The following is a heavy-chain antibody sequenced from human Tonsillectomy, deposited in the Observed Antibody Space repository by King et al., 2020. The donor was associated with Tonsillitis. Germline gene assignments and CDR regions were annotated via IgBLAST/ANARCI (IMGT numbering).Heavy chain of an antibody. CDR3: AREGRYFDSSGYYSGGFDI. D-gene: IGHD3-22*01. V-gene: IGHV3-11*06. CDR1: GFTFSDYY. CDR2: ISGSSSYT. Sequence: VQLVESGGGLAKPGGSLRLSCAASGFTFSDYYMSWIRQAPGKGLEWVSSISGSSSYTNYADSLKGRFTISRDNAKNSLYLQMNGLRAADTAVYYCAREGRYFDSSGYYSGGFDIWGQGTVVTVSS. J-gene: IGHJ3*02.